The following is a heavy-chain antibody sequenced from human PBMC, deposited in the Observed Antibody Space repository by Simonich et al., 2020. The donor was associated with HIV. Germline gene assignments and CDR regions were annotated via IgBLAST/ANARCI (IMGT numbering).Heavy chain of an antibody. V-gene: IGHV4-34*01. Sequence: QVQLQQWGAGLLKPSETLSLTCAVYGWSFSVYYWSWIRQPPGKGLEWIGEINHSGSTNYNPSLKSRVTISVDTSKNQFSLKLSSVTAADTAVYYCARGFYQRLYYFDYWGQGTLVTVSS. CDR3: ARGFYQRLYYFDY. J-gene: IGHJ4*02. CDR1: GWSFSVYY. CDR2: INHSGST. D-gene: IGHD2-2*01.